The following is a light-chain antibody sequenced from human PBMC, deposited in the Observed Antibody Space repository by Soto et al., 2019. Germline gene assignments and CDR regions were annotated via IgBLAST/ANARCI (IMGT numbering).Light chain of an antibody. CDR2: KAS. V-gene: IGKV1-5*03. CDR1: QSISSW. J-gene: IGKJ2*01. Sequence: DIQMTQSPSTLSASVGDRVTITCRASQSISSWLAWYQQKPGKAPNLLIYKASSLESGVPSRFSGSGSGTEFTLTIISLQPDDFATYYCQQYNSYSYTFGQGTKLEIK. CDR3: QQYNSYSYT.